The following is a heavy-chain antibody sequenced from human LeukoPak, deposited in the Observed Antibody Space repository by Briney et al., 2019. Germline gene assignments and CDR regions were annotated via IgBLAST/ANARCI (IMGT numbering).Heavy chain of an antibody. CDR3: AKGSSGFYFYFED. D-gene: IGHD3-22*01. Sequence: GGSLRLSCEASGFTFSSYAMSWVRQAPGKGLEWVSGMSGSGDKTYYPDSVKGRFTVSRDISRNTLYLHMDSLRAEDTAIYYCAKGSSGFYFYFEDWGQGTQVTGSS. J-gene: IGHJ4*02. CDR1: GFTFSSYA. V-gene: IGHV3-23*01. CDR2: MSGSGDKT.